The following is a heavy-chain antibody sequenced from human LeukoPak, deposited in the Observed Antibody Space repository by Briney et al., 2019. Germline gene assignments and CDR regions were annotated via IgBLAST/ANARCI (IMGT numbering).Heavy chain of an antibody. CDR1: GFTFSSYW. Sequence: PGGSLRLSCAASGFTFSSYWMSWVRQAPGKGLEWVAVIWYDGSNKYYADSVKGRFTISRDNSKNTLYLQMNSLRAEDTAVYYCARDAYYYDSSGYSNWGQGTLVTVSS. CDR2: IWYDGSNK. D-gene: IGHD3-22*01. J-gene: IGHJ4*02. CDR3: ARDAYYYDSSGYSN. V-gene: IGHV3-33*08.